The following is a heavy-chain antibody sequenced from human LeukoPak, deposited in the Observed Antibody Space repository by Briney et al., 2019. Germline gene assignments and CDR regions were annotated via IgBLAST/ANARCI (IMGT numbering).Heavy chain of an antibody. CDR3: ARVGFWSGYSHFDY. Sequence: GGSLRLSCAASGFTFSSYGMHWVRQAPGKGLEWVSSISSSSSYIYYADSVKGRFTISRDNAKNSLYLQMNSLRAEDTAVYYCARVGFWSGYSHFDYWGQGTLVTVSS. J-gene: IGHJ4*02. CDR1: GFTFSSYG. D-gene: IGHD3-3*01. V-gene: IGHV3-21*01. CDR2: ISSSSSYI.